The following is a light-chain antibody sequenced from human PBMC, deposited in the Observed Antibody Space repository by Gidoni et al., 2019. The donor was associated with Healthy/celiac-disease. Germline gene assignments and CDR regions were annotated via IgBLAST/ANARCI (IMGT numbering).Light chain of an antibody. CDR2: AAS. V-gene: IGKV1-8*01. Sequence: AIRITQSPSSLSASTGDRVTITCRASQGISIYLAWYQQKPGKAPKLLIYAASTLQSGVPSRFSGSGSGTDFTLTISCLQSEDFATYYCQQYYSYPRTFGQGTQVEIK. CDR1: QGISIY. J-gene: IGKJ1*01. CDR3: QQYYSYPRT.